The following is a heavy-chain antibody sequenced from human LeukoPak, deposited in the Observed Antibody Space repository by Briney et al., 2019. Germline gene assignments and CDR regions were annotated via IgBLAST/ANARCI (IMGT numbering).Heavy chain of an antibody. Sequence: SETLSLTCAVSGESFSAYSWNWLRQSPGKGLEWIGEINHSGSTNYNPSLKSRVTISVDTSKNQTSKRQFSLKLNSVTAADTAVYYCTRERSTPGINWFDPWGQGTLVTVSS. V-gene: IGHV4-34*01. CDR3: TRERSTPGINWFDP. CDR2: INHSGST. J-gene: IGHJ5*02. CDR1: GESFSAYS. D-gene: IGHD2-2*01.